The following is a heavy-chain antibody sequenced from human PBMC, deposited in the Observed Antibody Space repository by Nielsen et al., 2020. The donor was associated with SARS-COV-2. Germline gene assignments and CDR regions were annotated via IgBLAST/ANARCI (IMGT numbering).Heavy chain of an antibody. D-gene: IGHD3-9*01. J-gene: IGHJ2*01. CDR2: ITGNGDDT. CDR3: VRDQSDTTWFSWFFDL. CDR1: GFSFDNYA. Sequence: GESLKISCAGSGFSFDNYAIHWVRQAPGKRLEHVSAITGNGDDTYYVHSVRDRFTISRDNSKNTVYLQMSSLRAEDTAVYFCVRDQSDTTWFSWFFDLWGRGTLVSVSS. V-gene: IGHV3-64D*09.